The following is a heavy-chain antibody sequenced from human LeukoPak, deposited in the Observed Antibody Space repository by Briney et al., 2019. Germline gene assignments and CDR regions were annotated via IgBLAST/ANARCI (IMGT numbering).Heavy chain of an antibody. V-gene: IGHV3-21*01. CDR1: GFTFSSYS. CDR2: ISSSSSYI. J-gene: IGHJ3*01. D-gene: IGHD3-22*01. CDR3: ARGDYRDRSGYTIDALDL. Sequence: GGSLRLSCAASGFTFSSYSMNWVRQAPGKGLEWVSSISSSSSYIYYADSGKGRFTISRDNAKNSLYLQMNSLRIEDTAVYYCARGDYRDRSGYTIDALDLWGRGTMVTVSS.